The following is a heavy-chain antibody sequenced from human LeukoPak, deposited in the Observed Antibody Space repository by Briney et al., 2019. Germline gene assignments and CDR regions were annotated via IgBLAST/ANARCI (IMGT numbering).Heavy chain of an antibody. CDR3: ARSPPSEAIAAAGKGFDY. CDR2: ISAYNGNT. V-gene: IGHV1-18*04. CDR1: GYTFTGYY. Sequence: GASVKVSCKASGYTFTGYYMHWVRQAPGQGLEWMGWISAYNGNTNYAQKLQGRVTMTTDTSTSTAYMELRSLRSDDTAMYYCARSPPSEAIAAAGKGFDYWGQGTLVTVSS. D-gene: IGHD6-13*01. J-gene: IGHJ4*02.